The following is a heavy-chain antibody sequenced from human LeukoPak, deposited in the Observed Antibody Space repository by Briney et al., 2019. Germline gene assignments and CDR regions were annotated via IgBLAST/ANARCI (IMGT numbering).Heavy chain of an antibody. CDR1: GRSISSISYF. J-gene: IGHJ6*03. V-gene: IGHV4-39*01. CDR2: IYYSASN. D-gene: IGHD4-17*01. CDR3: ARLTTVTYYYYMDV. Sequence: PSETLSLTCTVSGRSISSISYFWGWIRQPPGRGRVWIGSIYYSASNYYNPSLKGRVTISVDTYKNQFSLKLSSVTTADTAVYYCARLTTVTYYYYMDVWGKGTRVTVSS.